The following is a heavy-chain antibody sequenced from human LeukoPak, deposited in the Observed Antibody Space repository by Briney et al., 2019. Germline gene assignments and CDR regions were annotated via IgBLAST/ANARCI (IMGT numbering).Heavy chain of an antibody. Sequence: PGGSPRLSCAASGFTFSSYGLNWVRQAPGEGLEWVSYVSPSSTTIYYADSVKGRFTISRDNAKNSLYLQMNSLRAEDTAVYYCAREHTPYGSGCTAAYWGQGTLVTVSS. V-gene: IGHV3-48*01. CDR1: GFTFSSYG. CDR3: AREHTPYGSGCTAAY. D-gene: IGHD6-19*01. CDR2: VSPSSTTI. J-gene: IGHJ4*02.